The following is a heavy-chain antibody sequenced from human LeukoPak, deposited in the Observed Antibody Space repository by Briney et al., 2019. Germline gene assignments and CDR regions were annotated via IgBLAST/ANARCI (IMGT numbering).Heavy chain of an antibody. Sequence: SETLSLTCTVSGGSISSYYWSWIRQPPGKGLEWIGYIYYSGSTNYNPSLKSRVTISVDTSKTQFSLKLSSVTAADTAVYYCARSRITIFGVVTGFDPWGQGTLVTVSS. CDR1: GGSISSYY. CDR3: ARSRITIFGVVTGFDP. D-gene: IGHD3-3*01. CDR2: IYYSGST. V-gene: IGHV4-59*01. J-gene: IGHJ5*02.